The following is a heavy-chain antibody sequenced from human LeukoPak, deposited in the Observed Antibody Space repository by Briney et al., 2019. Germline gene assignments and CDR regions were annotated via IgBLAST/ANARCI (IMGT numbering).Heavy chain of an antibody. CDR2: ISSSSSYI. J-gene: IGHJ4*02. V-gene: IGHV3-21*01. CDR3: ARGGGEVDY. D-gene: IGHD3-16*01. CDR1: GFTFSSYS. Sequence: PGGSMRLSSAAAGFTFSSYSMNWVRQAARNGLEWVSSISSSSSYIYYADSVKGPFTITRDNAKNSLYLQMNSLGAEATAVFYCARGGGEVDYWGQGTLVTVSS.